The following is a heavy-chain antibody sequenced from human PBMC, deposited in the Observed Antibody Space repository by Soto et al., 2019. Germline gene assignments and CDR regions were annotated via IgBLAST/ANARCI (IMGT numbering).Heavy chain of an antibody. CDR1: GFTFSSFA. J-gene: IGHJ4*02. V-gene: IGHV3-23*01. CDR2: VSGSRGTT. D-gene: IGHD4-17*01. Sequence: EVQLLESGGGLIQPGGSLRLSCAASGFTFSSFAMTWVRQAPGKGLEWVSVVSGSRGTTYYADSVKGRFTISRDNPRNTLYLQMNSLRAEDTAVYYCAKNFRHEDGDYWLSGWGQGTLVTVSS. CDR3: AKNFRHEDGDYWLSG.